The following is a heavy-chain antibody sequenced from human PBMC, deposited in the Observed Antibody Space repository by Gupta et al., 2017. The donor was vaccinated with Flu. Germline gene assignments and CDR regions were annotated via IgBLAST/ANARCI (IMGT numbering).Heavy chain of an antibody. D-gene: IGHD6-13*01. Sequence: VQLLESGGGLVQPGGSLRLSCAASGFPFSSYAIGWVRQAPGKGVEGVSAIRGSGGSTYHADSVKGRFTISRDNSKNTLYLQMNSLRAEDTAVYYCAKGMIAAAGYITPYFDYWGQGTLVTVAS. J-gene: IGHJ4*02. CDR3: AKGMIAAAGYITPYFDY. CDR1: GFPFSSYA. V-gene: IGHV3-23*01. CDR2: IRGSGGST.